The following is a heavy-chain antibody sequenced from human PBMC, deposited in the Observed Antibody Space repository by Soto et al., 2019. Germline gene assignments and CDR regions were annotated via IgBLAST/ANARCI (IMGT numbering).Heavy chain of an antibody. J-gene: IGHJ6*02. CDR1: NGSVSSGTYS. V-gene: IGHV4-30-2*01. CDR3: ARGHYYYGMDV. CDR2: IYYSGTT. Sequence: PSETLSLTXTVSNGSVSSGTYSWSWVRQPPGKGLEWIGYIYYSGTTYYIPSLKSRLTMSMDRANDHFSLNLTSVTAADTAVYFCARGHYYYGMDVWGQGITVTAP.